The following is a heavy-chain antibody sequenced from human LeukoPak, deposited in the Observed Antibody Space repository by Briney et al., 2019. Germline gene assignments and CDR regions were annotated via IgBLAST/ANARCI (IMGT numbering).Heavy chain of an antibody. CDR2: IYHSGNP. J-gene: IGHJ4*02. CDR3: AREILSSVGYFDY. Sequence: NPSETLSLTCAVSGGSFSSGDYSWSWIRQPPGKGLEWIGYIYHSGNPYYNPSLKSRVTISIDRSKNQLSLNLNSVTAADTAVYYCAREILSSVGYFDYWGQGILVTVSS. CDR1: GGSFSSGDYS. V-gene: IGHV4-30-2*01. D-gene: IGHD2-15*01.